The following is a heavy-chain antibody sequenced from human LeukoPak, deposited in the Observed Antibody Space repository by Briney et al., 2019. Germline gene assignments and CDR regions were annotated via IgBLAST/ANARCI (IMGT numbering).Heavy chain of an antibody. D-gene: IGHD1-1*01. CDR1: GYTFTGYY. CDR2: INPTSGGT. V-gene: IGHV1-2*02. CDR3: AKGRRVDADDHFDY. J-gene: IGHJ4*02. Sequence: ASVKVSCNAAGYTFTGYYIHWVRQAPGQGLEWMGRINPTSGGTNYPQSFQGRVTMTRDTSISTAYMELRTLISDDTAVYYCAKGRRVDADDHFDYWGQGTLVTVSS.